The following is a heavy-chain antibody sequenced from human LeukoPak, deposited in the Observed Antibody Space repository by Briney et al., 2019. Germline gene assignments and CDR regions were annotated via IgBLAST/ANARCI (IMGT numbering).Heavy chain of an antibody. CDR1: GYTFTGYH. Sequence: ASVNVSCKASGYTFTGYHMHWVRQAPGRGLEWMGWINPNSGGTNYAQKCQGRVTMTRATSITTAHMELSRLRSDDTAVYYCARHIAVAGTVDYWGQGTLVTVSS. V-gene: IGHV1-2*02. CDR2: INPNSGGT. CDR3: ARHIAVAGTVDY. D-gene: IGHD6-19*01. J-gene: IGHJ4*02.